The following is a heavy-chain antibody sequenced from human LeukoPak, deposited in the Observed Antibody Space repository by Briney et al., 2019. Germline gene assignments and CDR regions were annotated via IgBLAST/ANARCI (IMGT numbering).Heavy chain of an antibody. Sequence: GRSLRLSCAASGFTFSSYGMHWVRQAPGKGLEWVAVIWYDGSNKYYADSVKGRFTISRDNSKNTLYLQMNSLRAEDTAVYYCAKDKGGYFFDAFDIWGQGTMVTVSS. V-gene: IGHV3-33*06. CDR2: IWYDGSNK. D-gene: IGHD3-22*01. CDR3: AKDKGGYFFDAFDI. CDR1: GFTFSSYG. J-gene: IGHJ3*02.